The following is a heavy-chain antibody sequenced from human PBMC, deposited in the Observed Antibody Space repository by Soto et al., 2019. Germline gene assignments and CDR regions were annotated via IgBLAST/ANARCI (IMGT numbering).Heavy chain of an antibody. D-gene: IGHD6-25*01. CDR3: ARASIGLGTQIWVDY. CDR1: GGSISSGGYY. CDR2: IYYSGST. V-gene: IGHV4-31*03. Sequence: QVQLQESGPGLVKPSQTLSLTCTVSGGSISSGGYYWSWIRQHPGKGLEWIGYIYYSGSTYYNPSLKSRVTISVDTSKNQCSLKLSSVAAADTAVYYCARASIGLGTQIWVDYWGQGTLVTVSS. J-gene: IGHJ4*02.